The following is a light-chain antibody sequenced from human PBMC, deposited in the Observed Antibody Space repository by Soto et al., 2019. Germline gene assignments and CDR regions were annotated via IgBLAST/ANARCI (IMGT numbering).Light chain of an antibody. J-gene: IGKJ2*01. CDR2: DAS. CDR1: QSVSSY. CDR3: QQRFNWPRFT. V-gene: IGKV3-11*01. Sequence: EIVLTQSPATLSLSPGERATLSCRASQSVSSYLAWYQQKPGQAPRLLIYDASNRATGIPARFSGGGSGTEFTINISRLEPEDFAVYYCQQRFNWPRFTFGQGTKLEIK.